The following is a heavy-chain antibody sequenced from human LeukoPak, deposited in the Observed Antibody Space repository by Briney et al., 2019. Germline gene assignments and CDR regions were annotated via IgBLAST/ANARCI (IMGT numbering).Heavy chain of an antibody. J-gene: IGHJ4*02. CDR2: INSAGRTI. V-gene: IGHV3-74*01. CDR3: ASQIEGAGY. CDR1: GFPFSTSW. Sequence: GGSLRLSCAVSGFPFSTSWMHWVRHAPGKGLVWVSRINSAGRTISYANSVKGRFTISRDNAKNTLYLQMNSLRVEDTAVYYCASQIEGAGYWGQGTLVTVSP. D-gene: IGHD1-26*01.